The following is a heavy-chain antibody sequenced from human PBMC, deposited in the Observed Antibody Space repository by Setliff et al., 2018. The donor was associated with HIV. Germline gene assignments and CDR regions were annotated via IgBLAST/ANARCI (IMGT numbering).Heavy chain of an antibody. CDR3: ARVRYCSGGSCYGGEYWFDP. CDR2: IHPSGGST. J-gene: IGHJ5*02. Sequence: GASVKVSCKASGYTFTSYYIHWVRQAPGQGLEWMGVIHPSGGSTSYAQSFQDRVTMTRDTSTSTVYMELSSLRPEDTAVYYCARVRYCSGGSCYGGEYWFDPWGQGTLVTVSS. V-gene: IGHV1-46*01. D-gene: IGHD2-15*01. CDR1: GYTFTSYY.